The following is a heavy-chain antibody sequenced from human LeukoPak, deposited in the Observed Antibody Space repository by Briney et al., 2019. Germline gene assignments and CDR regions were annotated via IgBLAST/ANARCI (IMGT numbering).Heavy chain of an antibody. CDR3: AREYSSSLGHWFDP. Sequence: GGSLRLSCAASGFTFSNYAMHWVREAPGKGLEWVAVISYDGTNKYYADSVKGRFTISRDNSKNTMYLQMNSLRAEDTAMYYCAREYSSSLGHWFDPWGQGTLVTVSS. CDR1: GFTFSNYA. D-gene: IGHD6-6*01. V-gene: IGHV3-30-3*01. CDR2: ISYDGTNK. J-gene: IGHJ5*02.